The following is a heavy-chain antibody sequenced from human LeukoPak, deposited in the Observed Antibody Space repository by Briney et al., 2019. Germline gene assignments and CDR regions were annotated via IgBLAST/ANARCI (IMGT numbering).Heavy chain of an antibody. V-gene: IGHV4-30-4*01. CDR3: ARATDVTAFDY. J-gene: IGHJ4*02. D-gene: IGHD4-11*01. CDR2: IYYSGST. CDR1: GGSISSGDYY. Sequence: SETLSLTCTVSGGSISSGDYYWSWICQPPGKGLEWIGYIYYSGSTYYNPSLKSRVTISVDTSKNQFSLKLSSVTAADTAVYYCARATDVTAFDYWGQGTLVTVSS.